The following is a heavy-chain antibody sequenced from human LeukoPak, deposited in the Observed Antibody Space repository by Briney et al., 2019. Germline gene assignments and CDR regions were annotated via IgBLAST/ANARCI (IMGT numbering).Heavy chain of an antibody. CDR3: ARSRQASGLFSS. D-gene: IGHD3-10*01. V-gene: IGHV4-30-2*01. Sequence: SETLSLTCTVSGYAMISGGFSWNWIRQPPGKGLEWIGCIYDRGPAHYNPSLKSRFTISVDRPKNQFFLNVTSLTAADTAVYYCARSRQASGLFSSWGQGTLVVVSS. CDR1: GYAMISGGFS. CDR2: IYDRGPA. J-gene: IGHJ5*02.